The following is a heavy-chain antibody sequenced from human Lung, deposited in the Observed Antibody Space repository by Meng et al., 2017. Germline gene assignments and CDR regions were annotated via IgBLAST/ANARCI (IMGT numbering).Heavy chain of an antibody. J-gene: IGHJ5*02. CDR3: ARVVGDCASCYKGWFDP. Sequence: QVQLQESGPGLVKRSQTLSHTCSVSGGSISSAVFWIWIRQPPGRDLEWIGYISYSGATHYNPSLKSRLTISVDTAKNQFSLSLSSVTAADTAVYYCARVVGDCASCYKGWFDPWGQGTLVTVSS. V-gene: IGHV4-30-4*01. CDR1: GGSISSAVF. CDR2: ISYSGAT. D-gene: IGHD2-2*02.